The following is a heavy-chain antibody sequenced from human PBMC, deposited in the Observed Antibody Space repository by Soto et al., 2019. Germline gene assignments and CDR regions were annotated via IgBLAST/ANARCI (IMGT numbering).Heavy chain of an antibody. CDR1: GGTFSSYA. J-gene: IGHJ4*02. V-gene: IGHV1-69*06. D-gene: IGHD6-19*01. CDR3: ARDGGYGGNAPFDY. Sequence: QVQLVQSGAEVKKPGSSVKVSCKASGGTFSSYAISWVRQAPGQGLEWMGGIIPIFGTANYAQKFQGRVTSTADKSTSTAYMELSSRRSEDTAVDYCARDGGYGGNAPFDYWGQGTLVTVSS. CDR2: IIPIFGTA.